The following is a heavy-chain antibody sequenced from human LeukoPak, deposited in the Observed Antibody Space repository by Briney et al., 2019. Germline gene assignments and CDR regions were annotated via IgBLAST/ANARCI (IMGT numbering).Heavy chain of an antibody. Sequence: GGSLRLSCVTSGFTFSDYYMTWIRQAPGKGLEWVSYISGSGSGIHYADSVKGRFIISRDNAKNSLYLQMNSLRAEDTAVYYCARDRLYEGYGMDVWGQGTTVTVSS. CDR1: GFTFSDYY. CDR2: ISGSGSGI. D-gene: IGHD2-2*02. CDR3: ARDRLYEGYGMDV. V-gene: IGHV3-11*04. J-gene: IGHJ6*02.